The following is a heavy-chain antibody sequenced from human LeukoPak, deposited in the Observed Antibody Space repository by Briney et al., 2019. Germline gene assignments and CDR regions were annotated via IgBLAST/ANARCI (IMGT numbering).Heavy chain of an antibody. D-gene: IGHD6-19*01. V-gene: IGHV1-46*01. Sequence: AAVNVSYKASGYTFTSYYMQWVRQAPGQGLEGVGIVNPSGGTTSYAPKLQGRVTLTRDTSTSTMYMELSNLRSDDTAVYYCVRVAVAGEPLFHHWGQGALVTVPS. CDR3: VRVAVAGEPLFHH. J-gene: IGHJ4*02. CDR1: GYTFTSYY. CDR2: VNPSGGTT.